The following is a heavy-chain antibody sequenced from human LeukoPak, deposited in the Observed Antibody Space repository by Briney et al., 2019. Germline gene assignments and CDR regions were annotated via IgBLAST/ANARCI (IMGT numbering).Heavy chain of an antibody. V-gene: IGHV3-7*01. CDR1: GFTFSSYW. CDR3: ARDIAMVRGVITSFDY. CDR2: KKQDGSEK. Sequence: GGSLRLSCAASGFTFSSYWMSWVRQAPGKGLEWVTNKKQDGSEKYYVDSVKGRFTISRDNAKNSLYLQMNSLRAEDTAVYYCARDIAMVRGVITSFDYWGQGTLVTVSS. D-gene: IGHD3-10*01. J-gene: IGHJ4*02.